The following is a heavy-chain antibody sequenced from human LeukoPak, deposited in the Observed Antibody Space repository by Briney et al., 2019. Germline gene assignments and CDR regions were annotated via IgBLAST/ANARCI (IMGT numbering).Heavy chain of an antibody. Sequence: SETLSLTCTVSGGSISSGSYYWSWIRQPAGKGLEWIGYIYYSGSTNYNPSLKSRVTISVDTSKNQFSLKLSSVTAADTAVYYCARVAPSRNYYYYYMDVWGKGTTVTISS. V-gene: IGHV4-61*10. CDR1: GGSISSGSYY. J-gene: IGHJ6*03. CDR3: ARVAPSRNYYYYYMDV. CDR2: IYYSGST. D-gene: IGHD2-15*01.